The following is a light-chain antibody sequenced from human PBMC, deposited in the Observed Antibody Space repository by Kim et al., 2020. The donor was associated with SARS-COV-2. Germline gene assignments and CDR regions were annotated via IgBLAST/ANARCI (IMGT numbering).Light chain of an antibody. V-gene: IGLV2-14*03. CDR3: SSYTGSTTLDV. CDR1: SSDVGAYDY. J-gene: IGLJ1*01. Sequence: QSALTQPASVSGSPGQSITISCTGTSSDVGAYDYVSWFKQHPGKAPQLVIYDVSYRPSGISNRLSGSKSGNTASLTISGLQTEDEADYFCSSYTGSTTLDVFGSGTKVTVL. CDR2: DVS.